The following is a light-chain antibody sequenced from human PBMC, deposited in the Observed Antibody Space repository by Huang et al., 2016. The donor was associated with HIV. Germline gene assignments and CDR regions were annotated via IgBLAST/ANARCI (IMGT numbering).Light chain of an antibody. Sequence: DIQMTPSPSSLSASVGVSVTITCRASQGIRKYLNWYHQKPGIAPKLLIYGASSLQSGVPTRFRGRGSRKEVTLTISSLQPEDFAAYYCQQSYSSLLFTFGPGTRVDIK. V-gene: IGKV1-39*01. CDR1: QGIRKY. CDR3: QQSYSSLLFT. CDR2: GAS. J-gene: IGKJ3*01.